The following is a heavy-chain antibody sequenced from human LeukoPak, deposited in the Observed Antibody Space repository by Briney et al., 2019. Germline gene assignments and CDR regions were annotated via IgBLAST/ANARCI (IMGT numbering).Heavy chain of an antibody. D-gene: IGHD4-17*01. CDR1: GFTFSTYS. CDR2: ISYDGSNK. Sequence: GGSLRLSCAASGFTFSTYSMHWVRQAPGKGLEWVAVISYDGSNKYYADSVKGRFTISRDNSKNTLYLQMNSLRAEDTAVYYCAKGDGDYVSFMDVWGQGTTVTVSS. V-gene: IGHV3-30*18. J-gene: IGHJ6*02. CDR3: AKGDGDYVSFMDV.